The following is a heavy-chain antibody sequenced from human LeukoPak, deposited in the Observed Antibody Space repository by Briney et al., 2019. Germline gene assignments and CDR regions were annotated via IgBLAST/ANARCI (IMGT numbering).Heavy chain of an antibody. CDR2: IYWDDDK. CDR1: GFSLSTSGVG. J-gene: IGHJ4*02. Sequence: SGPTLVHPTQTLTLTCTFSGFSLSTSGVGVGWIRQPPGKALEWLALIYWDDDKRYSPSLKSRLTITKDTSKNQVVLTMTNMDPVDTATYYCAHINPRDFHYYGLGSPFDYWGQGTLVTVSS. V-gene: IGHV2-5*02. CDR3: AHINPRDFHYYGLGSPFDY. D-gene: IGHD3-10*01.